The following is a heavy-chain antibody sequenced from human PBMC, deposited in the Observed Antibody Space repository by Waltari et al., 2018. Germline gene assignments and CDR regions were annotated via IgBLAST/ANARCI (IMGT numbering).Heavy chain of an antibody. CDR2: IYTSGST. J-gene: IGHJ4*02. CDR1: GGSISSCSYY. V-gene: IGHV4-61*02. Sequence: QVQLQESGPGLVKPSQTLSLTCTVSGGSISSCSYYWSWIRPPAGKGLEWIERIYTSGSTNYNPSLKSRVTISVDTSKNQFSLKLSSVTAADTAVYYCARDDSHYYDSSGYYLDYWGQGTLVTVSS. D-gene: IGHD3-22*01. CDR3: ARDDSHYYDSSGYYLDY.